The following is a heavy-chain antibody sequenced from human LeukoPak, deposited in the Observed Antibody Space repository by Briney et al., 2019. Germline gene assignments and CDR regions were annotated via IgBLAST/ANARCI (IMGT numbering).Heavy chain of an antibody. D-gene: IGHD2-2*01. J-gene: IGHJ4*02. V-gene: IGHV3-23*01. CDR3: AKDIVVVQNGDY. Sequence: GGSLRLSCAASGFTFTNYAMSWVRQTPGKGLEWVSSVSGSGRDTYYADSVKGRVTISRDNSKNTLYLQMNSLRAEDTAVYYCAKDIVVVQNGDYWGQGTLVTVSS. CDR1: GFTFTNYA. CDR2: VSGSGRDT.